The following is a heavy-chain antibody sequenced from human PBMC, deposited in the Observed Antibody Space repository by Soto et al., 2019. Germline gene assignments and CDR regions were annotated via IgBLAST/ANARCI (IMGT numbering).Heavy chain of an antibody. V-gene: IGHV1-24*01. CDR2: FDPEDGET. CDR3: VTNLVVAATLFDY. Sequence: QVQLVQSGAEVKKPGASVKVSCKVSGYTLTELSMHWVRQAPGKGLGWMGGFDPEDGETIYEQKFQGRVTMTPNXXTASAYKKLSSLRSEETAVYYCVTNLVVAATLFDYWGQGTLVTVCS. J-gene: IGHJ4*02. D-gene: IGHD2-15*01. CDR1: GYTLTELS.